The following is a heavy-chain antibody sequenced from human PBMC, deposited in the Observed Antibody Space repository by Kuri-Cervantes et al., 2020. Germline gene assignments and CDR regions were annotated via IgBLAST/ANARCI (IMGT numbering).Heavy chain of an antibody. Sequence: ETLSLTCAASGFTFSSSWMHWVRQAPGKGLVWVSRINNDGSSTTYADSVKGRFTISRDNAKNTLYLHMNSLRAEDTAVYYCARGGGSWSFDYWGQGTLVTVSS. D-gene: IGHD6-13*01. J-gene: IGHJ4*02. CDR3: ARGGGSWSFDY. V-gene: IGHV3-74*01. CDR1: GFTFSSSW. CDR2: INNDGSST.